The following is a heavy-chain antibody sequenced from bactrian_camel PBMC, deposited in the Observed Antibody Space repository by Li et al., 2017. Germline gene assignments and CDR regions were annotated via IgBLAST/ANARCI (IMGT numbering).Heavy chain of an antibody. CDR2: INNVGDTT. D-gene: IGHD2*01. V-gene: IGHV3S40*01. CDR1: GFTFSTWY. J-gene: IGHJ4*01. Sequence: DVQLVESGGGSVEAGGSLRLSCSASGFTFSTWYMIWVRQSPGKVLEWVSTINNVGDTTYYADSVKGRFAVSRDNAKNTMYLQMNSLKTDDTAVYYCAADRRTQSGTYSSWSANRGADSIYWGQGTQVTIS. CDR3: AADRRTQSGTYSSWSANRGADSIY.